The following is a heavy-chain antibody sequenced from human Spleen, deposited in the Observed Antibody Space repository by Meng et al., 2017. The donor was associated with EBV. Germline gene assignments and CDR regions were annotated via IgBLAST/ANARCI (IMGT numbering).Heavy chain of an antibody. J-gene: IGHJ4*02. CDR1: GRSNSSNNW. Sequence: LQGPGPGLIKRSGTLSRTCHVAGRSNSSNNWWSWVRQPPGKGLEWIVEIYHSGSTNYNASLKSRVIISVDKSKNQFSLKLSSVTAADTAVYYCARVGYFYGARYYFDYWGQGTLVTVSS. V-gene: IGHV4-4*02. CDR3: ARVGYFYGARYYFDY. D-gene: IGHD4/OR15-4a*01. CDR2: IYHSGST.